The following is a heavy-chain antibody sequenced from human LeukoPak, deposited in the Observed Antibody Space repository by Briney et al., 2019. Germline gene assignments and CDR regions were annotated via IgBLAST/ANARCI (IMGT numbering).Heavy chain of an antibody. CDR1: GFTFSSYA. CDR3: ARDDIVVVVAASHHNWFDP. D-gene: IGHD2-15*01. V-gene: IGHV3-30-3*01. J-gene: IGHJ5*02. Sequence: GGSLRLSCAASGFTFSSYAMHWVRKAPGKGLEWVAVISYDGSNKYYADSVKGRFTISRDNSKNTLYLQMNSLRAEDTAVYYCARDDIVVVVAASHHNWFDPWGQGTLVTVSS. CDR2: ISYDGSNK.